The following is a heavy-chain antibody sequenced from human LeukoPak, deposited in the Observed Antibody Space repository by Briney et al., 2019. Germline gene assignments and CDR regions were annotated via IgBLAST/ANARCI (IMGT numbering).Heavy chain of an antibody. Sequence: SGGSLRLSCAASGFTVSSNYMSWVRQAPGKGLEWVSVIYSGGSTYYADSVKGRFTISRDNSKNTLYLQMNSLRAEDTAVYYCARFGSGYSPGDAFDIWGQGTMVTVSS. CDR3: ARFGSGYSPGDAFDI. V-gene: IGHV3-66*01. D-gene: IGHD5-18*01. J-gene: IGHJ3*02. CDR2: IYSGGST. CDR1: GFTVSSNY.